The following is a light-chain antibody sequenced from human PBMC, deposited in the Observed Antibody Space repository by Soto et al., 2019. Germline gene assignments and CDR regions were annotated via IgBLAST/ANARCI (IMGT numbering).Light chain of an antibody. CDR2: GVS. Sequence: QSALTQPASVSGSPGQSITISCTGTNNDVGGYNYVSWYQQHPGKAPKLLIYGVSDRPSGGSNRFSGSKSGNAASLTISGLQAEDEGDYYCSSYTSSYTWVFGGGTKLTVL. V-gene: IGLV2-14*03. CDR1: NNDVGGYNY. CDR3: SSYTSSYTWV. J-gene: IGLJ3*02.